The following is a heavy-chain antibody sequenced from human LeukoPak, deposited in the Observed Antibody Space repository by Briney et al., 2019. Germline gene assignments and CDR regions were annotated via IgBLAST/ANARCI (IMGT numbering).Heavy chain of an antibody. CDR3: ASRKDWESGYQEDY. J-gene: IGHJ4*02. V-gene: IGHV3-23*01. D-gene: IGHD3-22*01. CDR2: ISDSGGST. CDR1: GFTFSSYA. Sequence: QPGGSLRLSCAASGFTFSSYAMTWVRQAPGKGLEWVSGISDSGGSTYYADSVKGRFTISRDNSKNTLYLQMNSLRAEDTAVYYCASRKDWESGYQEDYWGQGTLVTVSS.